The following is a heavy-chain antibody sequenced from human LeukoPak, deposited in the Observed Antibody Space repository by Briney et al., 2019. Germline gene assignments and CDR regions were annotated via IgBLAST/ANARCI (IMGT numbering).Heavy chain of an antibody. J-gene: IGHJ5*02. CDR3: AKPRASTIFGRRNWFDP. CDR1: GFTFSSYA. D-gene: IGHD3-3*01. Sequence: GGSLRLSCAASGFTFSSYAMSWVRQAPGKGLEWVSAISGSGGSTYYADSVKGRFTISRDNSKNTLYLQMNSLRAEDTAVYYCAKPRASTIFGRRNWFDPWGQGTLVTVSS. V-gene: IGHV3-23*01. CDR2: ISGSGGST.